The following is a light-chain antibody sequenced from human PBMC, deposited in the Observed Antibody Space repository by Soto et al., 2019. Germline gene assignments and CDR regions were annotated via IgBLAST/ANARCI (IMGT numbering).Light chain of an antibody. V-gene: IGKV3-11*01. CDR3: QQRSNWPPLT. Sequence: VLTQSPATFSLTPGERATLSCRASQNINSYLAWYQQKPGQAPRLLIYDASNRATGIPARFSGSGSGTDFTLTISSLEPEDFAVYYCQQRSNWPPLTFGQGTLLEI. J-gene: IGKJ5*01. CDR1: QNINSY. CDR2: DAS.